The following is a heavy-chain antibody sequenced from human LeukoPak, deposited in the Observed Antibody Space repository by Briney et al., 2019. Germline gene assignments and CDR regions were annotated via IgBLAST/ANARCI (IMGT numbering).Heavy chain of an antibody. D-gene: IGHD1-26*01. CDR2: INHSGST. CDR1: GGSFSGYY. Sequence: SETLSLTCAVYGGSFSGYYWSWIRQPPGKGLEWIGEINHSGSTNYNPSLKSRVTISVDTSKNQFSLKLSSVTAADTAVYYCARGPRGRGRFDYWGQGTLVTVSS. V-gene: IGHV4-34*01. CDR3: ARGPRGRGRFDY. J-gene: IGHJ4*02.